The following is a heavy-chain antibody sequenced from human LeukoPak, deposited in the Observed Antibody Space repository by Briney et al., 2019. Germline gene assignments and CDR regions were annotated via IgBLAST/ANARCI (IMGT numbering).Heavy chain of an antibody. Sequence: GGSLRLSSAASGFTFDDYGMSWVRQAPGKGLEWVSGINWNGGSTGYADSVKGRFTISRDNAKNSLYLQMNSLRAEDTALYYCARDSGGWSNFDYWGQGTLVTVSS. CDR2: INWNGGST. V-gene: IGHV3-20*04. D-gene: IGHD6-19*01. CDR1: GFTFDDYG. J-gene: IGHJ4*02. CDR3: ARDSGGWSNFDY.